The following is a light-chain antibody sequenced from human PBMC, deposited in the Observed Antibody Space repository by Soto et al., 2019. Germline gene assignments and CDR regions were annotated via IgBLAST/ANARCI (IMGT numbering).Light chain of an antibody. CDR3: HQRQSWLRT. J-gene: IGKJ1*01. Sequence: EIVLTQSPATLSSSPGETATLSCRASQYVGTRLAWYQHKPGQAPRLLIYYMSKRATGIPARFSGSGSGTDFTLTISNLAPEDFGVYYCHQRQSWLRTFGQGTKVEIK. V-gene: IGKV3-11*01. CDR1: QYVGTR. CDR2: YMS.